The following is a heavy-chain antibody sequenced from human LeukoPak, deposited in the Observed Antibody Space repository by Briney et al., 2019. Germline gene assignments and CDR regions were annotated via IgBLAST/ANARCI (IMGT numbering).Heavy chain of an antibody. CDR3: VINPKWGTHS. V-gene: IGHV3-23*01. CDR2: IGNNGGGI. Sequence: GGSLRLSCAASGFTFSTYTMYWVRHPPGKRLEWVSIIGNNGGGIHYADSVRGRFTISRDNSKNALYLQMNSLRVEDTAVYYWVINPKWGTHSWGRAGLVTVSS. D-gene: IGHD7-27*01. J-gene: IGHJ4*02. CDR1: GFTFSTYT.